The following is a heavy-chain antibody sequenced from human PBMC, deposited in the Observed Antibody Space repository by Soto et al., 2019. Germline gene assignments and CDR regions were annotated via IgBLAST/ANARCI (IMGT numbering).Heavy chain of an antibody. CDR2: VSAHTGDS. D-gene: IGHD4-17*01. V-gene: IGHV1-18*01. CDR1: GSPFGGYA. Sequence: QVQLVQSGAEVKKPGASVKVSCKASGSPFGGYAIGWVRQAPGQGLEWMGWVSAHTGDSGYAQRFQGRVTLTTETSTSTAYMELRGLRSDDTAVYYCARPSTSYGDYGWSLAYWGQGTLVTVSS. CDR3: ARPSTSYGDYGWSLAY. J-gene: IGHJ4*02.